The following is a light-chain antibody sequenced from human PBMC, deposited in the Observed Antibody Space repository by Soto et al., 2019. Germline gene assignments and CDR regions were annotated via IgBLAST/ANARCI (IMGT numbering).Light chain of an antibody. Sequence: QSVLTQPPSASGTPGQRVTISCSGSSSNIGSDYMYWFQQLPGTAPKLLIYTNYQRPSGVPDRFSGSKSGTSASLAISGLRSEDEADYWCAAWDARLSTWVFGGGTKLTVL. V-gene: IGLV1-47*02. J-gene: IGLJ3*02. CDR1: SSNIGSDY. CDR3: AAWDARLSTWV. CDR2: TNY.